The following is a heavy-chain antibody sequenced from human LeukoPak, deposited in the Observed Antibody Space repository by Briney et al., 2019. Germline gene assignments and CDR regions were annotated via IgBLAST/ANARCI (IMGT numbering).Heavy chain of an antibody. CDR2: ISGSGGST. J-gene: IGHJ4*02. D-gene: IGHD6-19*01. V-gene: IGHV3-23*01. CDR1: GFTFSSYA. Sequence: GGSLRLSCAASGFTFSSYAMGWVRQAPGKGLEWVSAISGSGGSTYYADSVKGRFTISRDNSKNTLYLQMNSLRAEDTAVYYCAKDFMAVAGRPPYYFDYWGQGTLVTVSS. CDR3: AKDFMAVAGRPPYYFDY.